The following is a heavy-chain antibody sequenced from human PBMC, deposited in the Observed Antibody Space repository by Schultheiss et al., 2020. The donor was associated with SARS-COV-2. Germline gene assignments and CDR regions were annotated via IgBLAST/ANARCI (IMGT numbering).Heavy chain of an antibody. V-gene: IGHV4-61*08. Sequence: SETLSLTCTVSGGSISSGGYYWSWIRQHPGKGLEWIGYIYYSGSTNYNPSLKSRVTISVDTSKNQFSLKLSSVTAADTAVYYCARARDYDILSGRYYYYYYGMDVWGQGTTVTVSS. CDR1: GGSISSGGYY. D-gene: IGHD3-9*01. J-gene: IGHJ6*02. CDR2: IYYSGST. CDR3: ARARDYDILSGRYYYYYYGMDV.